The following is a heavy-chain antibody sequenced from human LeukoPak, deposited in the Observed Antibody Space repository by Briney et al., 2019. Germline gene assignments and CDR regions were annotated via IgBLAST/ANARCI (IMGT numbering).Heavy chain of an antibody. CDR2: IYPGDSDT. D-gene: IGHD3-10*01. CDR1: GYSFTSYW. CDR3: ARQYGSGSYSDLSTFDY. J-gene: IGHJ4*02. V-gene: IGHV5-51*01. Sequence: ESLKISCKGSGYSFTSYWIGWVRQMPGKGLEWMGIIYPGDSDTRYSPSFQGQVTISADKSISTAYLQWSSLKASDTAMYYCARQYGSGSYSDLSTFDYWGQGTLVTVSS.